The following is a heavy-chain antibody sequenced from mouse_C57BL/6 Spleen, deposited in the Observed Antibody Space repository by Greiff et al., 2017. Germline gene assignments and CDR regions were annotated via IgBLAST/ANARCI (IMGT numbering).Heavy chain of an antibody. CDR3: ARYDRGLWYFDV. CDR2: LNYDSSST. J-gene: IGHJ1*03. Sequence: EVQGVESEGGLVQPGSSMKLSCTASGFTFSAYYMAWVRQVPEHGLEWVANLNYDSSSTYYLDSLKSRFIFSRDNAKNILYLQMSSLKSEYTATYYCARYDRGLWYFDVWGTGTTVTVSS. V-gene: IGHV5-16*01. D-gene: IGHD2-3*01. CDR1: GFTFSAYY.